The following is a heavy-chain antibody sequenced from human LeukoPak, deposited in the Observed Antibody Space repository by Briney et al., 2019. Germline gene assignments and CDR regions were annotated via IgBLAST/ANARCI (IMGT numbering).Heavy chain of an antibody. Sequence: GSSVKVSCKASGGTFSSYAISWVRQAPGQGLEWMGGIIPIFGTANYAQKFQGRVTITTDESTSTAYMELSSLRSEDTAVYYCARFDYGGNFGTSSPHAFDIWGQGTMVTVSS. D-gene: IGHD4-23*01. J-gene: IGHJ3*02. CDR2: IIPIFGTA. V-gene: IGHV1-69*05. CDR1: GGTFSSYA. CDR3: ARFDYGGNFGTSSPHAFDI.